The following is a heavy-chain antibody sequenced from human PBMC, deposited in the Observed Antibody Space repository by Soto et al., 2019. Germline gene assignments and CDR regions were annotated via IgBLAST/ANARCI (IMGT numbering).Heavy chain of an antibody. D-gene: IGHD3-3*01. CDR2: IVVGSGNT. V-gene: IGHV1-58*01. CDR1: GFTFTSSA. CDR3: AAKDQSYDFWSGYYTGRYYYYYGMDV. Sequence: ASVKVSCKASGFTFTSSAVQWVRQARGQRLEWIGWIVVGSGNTNYAQKFQERVTITRDMSTSKAYMELSSLRSEDTAVYYCAAKDQSYDFWSGYYTGRYYYYYGMDVWGQGTTVTVSS. J-gene: IGHJ6*02.